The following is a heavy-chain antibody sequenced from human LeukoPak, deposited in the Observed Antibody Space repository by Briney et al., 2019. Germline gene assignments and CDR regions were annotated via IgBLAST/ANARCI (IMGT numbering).Heavy chain of an antibody. CDR3: AREGAYYYYGMDV. CDR1: GFTFSSYG. CDR2: ISYDGSNK. D-gene: IGHD1-26*01. V-gene: IGHV3-30*03. J-gene: IGHJ6*02. Sequence: PGGSLRLSCAASGFTFSSYGMHWVRQAPGKGLEWVAVISYDGSNKYYADSVKGRFTISRDNSKNTLYLQMNSLRAEDTAVYYCAREGAYYYYGMDVWGQGTTVTVSS.